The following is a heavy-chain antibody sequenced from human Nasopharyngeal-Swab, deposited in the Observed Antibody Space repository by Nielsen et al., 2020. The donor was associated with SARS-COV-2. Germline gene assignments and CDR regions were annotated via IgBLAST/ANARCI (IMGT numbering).Heavy chain of an antibody. D-gene: IGHD1-26*01. CDR2: INWNGGST. CDR3: ARDSGWELLSSHFDY. V-gene: IGHV3-20*04. CDR1: GFTFDDYG. J-gene: IGHJ4*02. Sequence: GGSLRLSCAASGFTFDDYGMSWVLQAPGKGLEWVSGINWNGGSTGYADSVKGRFTISRDNAKNSLYLQMNSLRAEDTALYYCARDSGWELLSSHFDYWGQGTLVTVSS.